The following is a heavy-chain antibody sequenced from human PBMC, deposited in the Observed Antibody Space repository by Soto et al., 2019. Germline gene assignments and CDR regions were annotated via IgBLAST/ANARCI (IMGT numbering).Heavy chain of an antibody. Sequence: GESLKISCKGSGYSFTSYWISWVRQMPGKGLEWMGRIDPSDSYTNYSPSFQGHVTISADKSISTAYLQWSSLKASDTAMYYCARHTRIAADATYYYYGMAVWGQGTTVTVSS. CDR1: GYSFTSYW. D-gene: IGHD6-13*01. J-gene: IGHJ6*02. V-gene: IGHV5-10-1*01. CDR2: IDPSDSYT. CDR3: ARHTRIAADATYYYYGMAV.